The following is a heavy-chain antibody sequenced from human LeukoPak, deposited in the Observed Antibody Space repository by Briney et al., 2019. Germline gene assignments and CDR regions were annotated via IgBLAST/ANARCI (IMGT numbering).Heavy chain of an antibody. D-gene: IGHD2-2*01. CDR3: ARYGPAATIDY. Sequence: PSETLSLTCTVSGGSISSYYWSWIRQPPGKGLEWIGYIYYSGSTYYNPSLKSRVTISVDTSKNQFSLKLSSVTAADTAVYYCARYGPAATIDYWGQGTLVTVSS. J-gene: IGHJ4*02. CDR1: GGSISSYY. CDR2: IYYSGST. V-gene: IGHV4-59*06.